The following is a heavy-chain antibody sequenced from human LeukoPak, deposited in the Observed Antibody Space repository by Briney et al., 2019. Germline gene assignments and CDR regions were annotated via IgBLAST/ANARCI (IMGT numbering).Heavy chain of an antibody. D-gene: IGHD3-22*01. V-gene: IGHV3-23*01. Sequence: GGSLRLSCAPSGFTFSSYAMSWVRQAPGKGLEWVSAISGSGGSTYYADSVKGRFTISRDNAKNSLYLQMNSLRAEDTAVYYCARDDINYYDSSGYSQHWGQGTLVTVSS. J-gene: IGHJ4*02. CDR3: ARDDINYYDSSGYSQH. CDR2: ISGSGGST. CDR1: GFTFSSYA.